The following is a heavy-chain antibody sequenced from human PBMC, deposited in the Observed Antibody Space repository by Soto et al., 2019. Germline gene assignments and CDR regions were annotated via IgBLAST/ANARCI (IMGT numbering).Heavy chain of an antibody. D-gene: IGHD6-6*01. Sequence: EVQLLESGGGLVQPGGSLRLSCAASGFTFSSYAMGWVRQAPGKGLEWVSAISGSGGSTYYADSVKGRFTISRDNSKNTLYLQMNSLRAEDTAVYYCAKHSSSSKSALDYWGQGTLVTVSS. CDR1: GFTFSSYA. CDR3: AKHSSSSKSALDY. V-gene: IGHV3-23*01. CDR2: ISGSGGST. J-gene: IGHJ4*02.